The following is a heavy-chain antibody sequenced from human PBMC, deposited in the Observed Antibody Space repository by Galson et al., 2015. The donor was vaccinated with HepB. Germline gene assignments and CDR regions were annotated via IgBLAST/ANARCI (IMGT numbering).Heavy chain of an antibody. CDR1: GLTFSGSA. V-gene: IGHV3-73*01. CDR2: IGSKADSYAT. J-gene: IGHJ4*02. Sequence: SLRLSCAASGLTFSGSAIQWVRQAPGGGLEWVGRIGSKADSYATAYTASVKGRFTISRDDSKNTAYLQMSRLKTEDTAVYYCIRLGNLVGYSSSWGQGTLVTVSS. CDR3: IRLGNLVGYSSS. D-gene: IGHD6-13*01.